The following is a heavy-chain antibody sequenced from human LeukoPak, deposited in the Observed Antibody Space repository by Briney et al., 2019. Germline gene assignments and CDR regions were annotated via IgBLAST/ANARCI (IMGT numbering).Heavy chain of an antibody. D-gene: IGHD3-9*01. Sequence: PSETLSLTCAVYGGSFSGYDWSWIRQPPGKGLEWIGYIYYSGSTNYNPSLKSRVTISVDTSKNQFSLKLSSVTAADTAVYYCASSRPTAGYFDWLLPPYYFDYWGQGTLVTVSS. CDR1: GGSFSGYD. CDR2: IYYSGST. CDR3: ASSRPTAGYFDWLLPPYYFDY. V-gene: IGHV4-59*01. J-gene: IGHJ4*02.